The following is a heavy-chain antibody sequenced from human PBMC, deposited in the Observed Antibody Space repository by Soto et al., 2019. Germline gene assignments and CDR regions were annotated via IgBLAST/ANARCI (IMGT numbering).Heavy chain of an antibody. J-gene: IGHJ6*02. CDR2: IIPIFGTA. CDR3: ARAIRGYCSGGSCWGYYYYYGMDV. Sequence: GASVKVSCKASGGTFSSYAISWVRQAPGQGLEWMGGIIPIFGTANYAQKFQGRVTITADESTSTAYMELSSLRSEDTAVYYCARAIRGYCSGGSCWGYYYYYGMDVWGQGTTVTVSS. CDR1: GGTFSSYA. D-gene: IGHD2-15*01. V-gene: IGHV1-69*13.